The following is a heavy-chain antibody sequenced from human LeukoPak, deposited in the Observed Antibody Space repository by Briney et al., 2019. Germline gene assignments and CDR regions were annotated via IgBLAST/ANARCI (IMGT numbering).Heavy chain of an antibody. CDR3: ARGITMVRGVTSRYPVDY. J-gene: IGHJ4*02. CDR2: INPNSGGT. D-gene: IGHD3-10*01. CDR1: GYTFTGYY. V-gene: IGHV1-2*02. Sequence: ASVKVSCKASGYTFTGYYMHWVRQAPGQGLEWMGWINPNSGGTNYAQKFQGRVTMTRDTSISTAYMELSRLRSDDTAVYYCARGITMVRGVTSRYPVDYWGQGTLVTVSS.